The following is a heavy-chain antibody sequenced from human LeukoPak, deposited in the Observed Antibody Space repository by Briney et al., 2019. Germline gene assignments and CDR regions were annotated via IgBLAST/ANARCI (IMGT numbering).Heavy chain of an antibody. CDR2: IYNSGST. D-gene: IGHD3-10*01. Sequence: KTSETLSLTCTVSGGSISSYYWSWIRQPPGKGLEWIGHIYNSGSTNYNPSLKSRVTISVDTSKNQFSLKLSSVTAADTAVYYCARVLLWSGGSTNAFDIWGQGTMVTVPS. CDR3: ARVLLWSGGSTNAFDI. V-gene: IGHV4-59*01. CDR1: GGSISSYY. J-gene: IGHJ3*02.